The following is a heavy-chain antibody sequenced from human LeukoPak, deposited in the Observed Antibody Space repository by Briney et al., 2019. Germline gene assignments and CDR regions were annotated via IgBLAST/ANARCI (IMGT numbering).Heavy chain of an antibody. V-gene: IGHV3-9*01. CDR3: AKGPPGFWIQLWYFDY. CDR1: GFTFADNA. D-gene: IGHD5-18*01. CDR2: ISWNSANI. J-gene: IGHJ4*02. Sequence: GGSLRLSCAASGFTFADNAMHWVRQAPGKGLEWVSSISWNSANIGYVDSVKGRFTISRDNAKDSLYLQMNSLRDDDTALYYCAKGPPGFWIQLWYFDYWGQGTLVTVSS.